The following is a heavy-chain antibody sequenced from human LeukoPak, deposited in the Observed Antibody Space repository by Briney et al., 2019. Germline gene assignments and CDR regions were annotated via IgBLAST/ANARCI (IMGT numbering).Heavy chain of an antibody. CDR2: ISSSSSYI. CDR1: GFTFSSYS. Sequence: GGSLRLSCAASGFTFSSYSMNWVRQAPGKGLEWVSSISSSSSYIYYADSVKGRFTVSRDNAKNSLYLQMNSLRAEDTAVYYCASPMTAVSTYNYYGMDVWGQGTTVTVSS. D-gene: IGHD4-17*01. V-gene: IGHV3-21*01. J-gene: IGHJ6*02. CDR3: ASPMTAVSTYNYYGMDV.